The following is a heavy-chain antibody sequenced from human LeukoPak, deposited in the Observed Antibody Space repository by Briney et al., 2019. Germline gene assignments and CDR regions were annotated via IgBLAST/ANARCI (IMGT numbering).Heavy chain of an antibody. Sequence: RSGGSLRLSCAASGFTFSSYAMHWVRQAPGKGLEYVSAISSNGGSTYYANSVKGRFTISRDNSKNTLYLQMGSLRAEDMAVYYCARLPGDSSGYWGQGTLVTVSS. CDR3: ARLPGDSSGY. CDR1: GFTFSSYA. D-gene: IGHD3-10*01. V-gene: IGHV3-64*01. CDR2: ISSNGGST. J-gene: IGHJ4*02.